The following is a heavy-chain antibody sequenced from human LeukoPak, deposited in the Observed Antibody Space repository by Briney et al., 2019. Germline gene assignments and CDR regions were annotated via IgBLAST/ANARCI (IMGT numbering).Heavy chain of an antibody. CDR1: GGSFSGYY. CDR3: ARKTMIVVVNWFDP. CDR2: INHSGST. Sequence: SETLSLTCAVYGGSFSGYYWSWIRQPPGKGLEWIGEINHSGSTNYNPSLKSRVTISVDTSKNQFSLKLSSVTAADTAVYYCARKTMIVVVNWFDPWGQGALVTVSS. V-gene: IGHV4-34*01. D-gene: IGHD3-22*01. J-gene: IGHJ5*02.